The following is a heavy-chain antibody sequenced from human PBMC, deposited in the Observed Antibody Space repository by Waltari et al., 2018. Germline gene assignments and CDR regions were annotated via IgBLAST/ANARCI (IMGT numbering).Heavy chain of an antibody. CDR2: IWFDGSKI. CDR1: GFGFRRFG. J-gene: IGHJ6*03. CDR3: ARCPDEYNYYYMEV. Sequence: VQLVESGGGVVQPGKSLRLSCAGRGFGFRRFGIHWVRQAPGKGLELVAIIWFDGSKIYYADSVKGRFTISRDNSRNTVYLQMNSLRPEDSGVYYCARCPDEYNYYYMEVWGRGTTVSVSS. V-gene: IGHV3-33*08.